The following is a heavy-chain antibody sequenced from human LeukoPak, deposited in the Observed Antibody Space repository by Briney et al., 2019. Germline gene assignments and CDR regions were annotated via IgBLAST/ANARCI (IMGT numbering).Heavy chain of an antibody. D-gene: IGHD6-13*01. CDR3: ARYIAATGTSQTVYYLDY. Sequence: GESLKISCKGSGYSFTSYWIGWVRQTPGKGLEWMGIIYPGDSDTRYSPSFQGQVTISADKSISTAHLQWSSLKASDTAMYYCARYIAATGTSQTVYYLDYRGQGTLVTVSS. CDR2: IYPGDSDT. V-gene: IGHV5-51*01. CDR1: GYSFTSYW. J-gene: IGHJ4*02.